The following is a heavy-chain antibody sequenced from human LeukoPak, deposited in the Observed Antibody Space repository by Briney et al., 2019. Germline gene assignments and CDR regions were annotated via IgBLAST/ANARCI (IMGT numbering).Heavy chain of an antibody. Sequence: SVKVSCKASGGSFSSDAISWVRQAPGQGLEWMGRIIPILGIANYAQKFQGRVTITADKSTSTAYMELSSLRSEDTAVYYCARVLCSSTSCYTNSAYGMDVWGQGTTVTVSS. J-gene: IGHJ6*02. D-gene: IGHD2-2*02. CDR2: IIPILGIA. CDR1: GGSFSSDA. V-gene: IGHV1-69*04. CDR3: ARVLCSSTSCYTNSAYGMDV.